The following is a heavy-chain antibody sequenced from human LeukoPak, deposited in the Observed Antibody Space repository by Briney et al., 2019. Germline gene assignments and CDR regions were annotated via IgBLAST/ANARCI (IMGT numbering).Heavy chain of an antibody. Sequence: SETLSLTCTVSGGSISSYYWSWIRQPPGKGLEWIGYIYYSGSTNYNPSLKSRVTMSVDTSKNQFSLKVSSVIAADTAVYYCARVFDSGSQAYFYYMDVWGKGTTVTISS. CDR1: GGSISSYY. J-gene: IGHJ6*03. CDR3: ARVFDSGSQAYFYYMDV. V-gene: IGHV4-59*01. CDR2: IYYSGST. D-gene: IGHD3-10*01.